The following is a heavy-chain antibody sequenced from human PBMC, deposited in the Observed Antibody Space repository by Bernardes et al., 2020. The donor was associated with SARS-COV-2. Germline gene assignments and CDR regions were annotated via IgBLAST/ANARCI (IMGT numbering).Heavy chain of an antibody. CDR1: GYTFTGYY. Sequence: ASVKVSCKASGYTFTGYYMHWVRQAPGQGLEWMGWINPNSGGTNYAQKFQGRVTMTRDTSISTAYMELSRLRSDDTAMYYCASRGNIVGYYGMDVWGQGTTVTVSS. V-gene: IGHV1-2*02. CDR3: ASRGNIVGYYGMDV. CDR2: INPNSGGT. J-gene: IGHJ6*02. D-gene: IGHD2-21*01.